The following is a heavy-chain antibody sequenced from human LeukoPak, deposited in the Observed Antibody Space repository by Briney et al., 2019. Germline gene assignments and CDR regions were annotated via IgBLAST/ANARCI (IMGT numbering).Heavy chain of an antibody. CDR3: ARSQSIVGATIDWFDP. V-gene: IGHV1-18*01. J-gene: IGHJ5*02. Sequence: ASVKVSCKASGYTFTSYGISWVRQAPGQGLEWMGWISAYNGNTNYAQKLQGRVTMTTDTSTGTAYMELRSLRSDDTAVYYCARSQSIVGATIDWFDPWGQGTLVTVSS. D-gene: IGHD1-26*01. CDR1: GYTFTSYG. CDR2: ISAYNGNT.